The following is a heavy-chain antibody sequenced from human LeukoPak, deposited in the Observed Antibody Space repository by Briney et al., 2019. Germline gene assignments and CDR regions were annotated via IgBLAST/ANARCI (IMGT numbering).Heavy chain of an antibody. CDR2: ISAYNGNT. D-gene: IGHD2-2*01. J-gene: IGHJ4*02. Sequence: ASVKVSRKASGYTFTSYGISWVRQAPGQGLEWMGWISAYNGNTNYAQKLQGRVTMTTDTSTSTAYMELRSLRSDDTAVYYCARERVGYCSSTSCFHFDYWGQGTLVTVSS. V-gene: IGHV1-18*01. CDR3: ARERVGYCSSTSCFHFDY. CDR1: GYTFTSYG.